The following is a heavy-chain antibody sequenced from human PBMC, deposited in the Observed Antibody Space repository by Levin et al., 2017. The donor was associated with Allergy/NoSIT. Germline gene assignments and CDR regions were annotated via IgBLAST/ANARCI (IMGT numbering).Heavy chain of an antibody. CDR2: ISYDGSNK. CDR3: AKETGDYYYGMDV. J-gene: IGHJ6*02. V-gene: IGHV3-30*18. Sequence: RGESLKISCAASGFTFSSYGMHWVRQAPGKGLEWVAVISYDGSNKYYADSVKGRFTISRDNSKNTLYLQMNSLRAEDTAVYYCAKETGDYYYGMDVWGQGTTVTVSS. CDR1: GFTFSSYG. D-gene: IGHD7-27*01.